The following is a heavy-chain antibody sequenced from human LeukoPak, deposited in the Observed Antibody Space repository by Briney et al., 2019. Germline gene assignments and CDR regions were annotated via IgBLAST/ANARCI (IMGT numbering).Heavy chain of an antibody. CDR2: ISSSGSVI. J-gene: IGHJ3*02. Sequence: GGSLRLSCAASGFTFSSYEMNWVRQAPGKGLEWVSYISSSGSVIYYADSVKGRFTIPRDNPKNSLYLQMNSLRAEDTAVYYCARESYNYDSSGAFDIWGQGTMVTVSS. D-gene: IGHD3-22*01. CDR3: ARESYNYDSSGAFDI. V-gene: IGHV3-48*03. CDR1: GFTFSSYE.